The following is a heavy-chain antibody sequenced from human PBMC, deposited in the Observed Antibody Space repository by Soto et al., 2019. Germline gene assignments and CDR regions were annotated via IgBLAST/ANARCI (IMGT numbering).Heavy chain of an antibody. CDR2: IKQDGSEK. V-gene: IGHV3-7*03. CDR3: ARDGIAAAGTPYYYYYGMDV. D-gene: IGHD6-13*01. J-gene: IGHJ6*02. Sequence: PGGSLRLSCAASGFTFSSYWMSWVRQAPGKGLGWVANIKQDGSEKYYVDSVKGRFTISRDNAKNSLYLQMNSLRAEDTAVYYCARDGIAAAGTPYYYYYGMDVWGQGTTVTVSS. CDR1: GFTFSSYW.